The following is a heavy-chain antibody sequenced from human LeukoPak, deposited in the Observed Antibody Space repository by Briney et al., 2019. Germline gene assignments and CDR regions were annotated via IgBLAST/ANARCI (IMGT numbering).Heavy chain of an antibody. J-gene: IGHJ4*02. Sequence: GGSLRLSCAVSGFTFSSYWMNWVRQAPGKGLEWVSSISSSSSYIYYADSVKGRFTISRDNAKNSLYLQMNGLRAEDTAVYYCAKENSYGYRPGSYLDYWGQGTLVTVSS. CDR1: GFTFSSYW. CDR2: ISSSSSYI. D-gene: IGHD5-18*01. V-gene: IGHV3-21*01. CDR3: AKENSYGYRPGSYLDY.